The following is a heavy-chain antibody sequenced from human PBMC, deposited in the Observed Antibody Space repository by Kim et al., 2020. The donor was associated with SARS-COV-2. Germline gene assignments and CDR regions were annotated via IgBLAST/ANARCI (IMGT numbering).Heavy chain of an antibody. D-gene: IGHD2-2*01. Sequence: SETLSLTCAVYGGSFSGYYWSWIRQPPGKGLEWIGEINHSGSTNYNPPLKSRVTISVDTSKNQFSLKLSSVTAADTAVYYCARGPILGYCSSTSCYHSFDYWGQGTLVTVSS. CDR1: GGSFSGYY. J-gene: IGHJ4*02. CDR3: ARGPILGYCSSTSCYHSFDY. CDR2: INHSGST. V-gene: IGHV4-34*01.